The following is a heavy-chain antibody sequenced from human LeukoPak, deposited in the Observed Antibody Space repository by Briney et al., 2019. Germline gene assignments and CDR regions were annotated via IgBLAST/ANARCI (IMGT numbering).Heavy chain of an antibody. CDR1: GFTFSSYG. D-gene: IGHD2-21*02. V-gene: IGHV3-30*18. CDR2: ISYDGSNK. CDR3: AKDRIVVVTAIPSYYGMDV. Sequence: GGSLRLSCAASGFTFSSYGMHWVRQAPGKGLEWVAVISYDGSNKYYADSVKGRFTISRDNSKNTLYLQMNSLRAEDTAVYYCAKDRIVVVTAIPSYYGMDVWGQGTTVTVSS. J-gene: IGHJ6*02.